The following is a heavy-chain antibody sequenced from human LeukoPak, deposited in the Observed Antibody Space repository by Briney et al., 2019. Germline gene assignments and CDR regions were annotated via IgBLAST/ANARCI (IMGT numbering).Heavy chain of an antibody. D-gene: IGHD1-26*01. J-gene: IGHJ4*02. CDR1: EFTLRSYS. Sequence: PGGSLRLSCAASEFTLRSYSMHWVRQAPGKGLEWVSYISTSSTYIYYADLVRGRFSISRDNAKNSLYLHINSLKADDTAVYYGARDASGSSIGLIDFWGQGTLVTVSS. V-gene: IGHV3-21*01. CDR3: ARDASGSSIGLIDF. CDR2: ISTSSTYI.